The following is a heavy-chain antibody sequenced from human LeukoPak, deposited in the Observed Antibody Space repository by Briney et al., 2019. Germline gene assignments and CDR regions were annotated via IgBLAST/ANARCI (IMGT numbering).Heavy chain of an antibody. CDR1: GDSVSSNSAA. V-gene: IGHV6-1*01. J-gene: IGHJ5*02. CDR2: TYYRSKWYN. CDR3: ARGGYSPERSEDWFDP. Sequence: SQTLSLTCAISGDSVSSNSAAWNWIRQSPSRGLEWLGRTYYRSKWYNDYAVSVKSRITINPDTSKNQFSLQLNSVTPEDTAVYYCARGGYSPERSEDWFDPWGQGTLVTVSS. D-gene: IGHD5-18*01.